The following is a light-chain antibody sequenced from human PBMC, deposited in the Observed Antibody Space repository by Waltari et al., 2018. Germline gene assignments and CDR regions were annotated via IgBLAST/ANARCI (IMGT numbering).Light chain of an antibody. J-gene: IGKJ1*01. CDR3: QKYDFLPAT. CDR2: HTS. Sequence: EIVLTQSPGTLSLSPGERATLSCRARQGVGKDLAWYQQRPGQAPRLRLYHTSIRATGIPDRFSGSGYGTDFSLTISRLEPEDFAVYYCQKYDFLPATFGQGTTVEIK. V-gene: IGKV3-20*01. CDR1: QGVGKD.